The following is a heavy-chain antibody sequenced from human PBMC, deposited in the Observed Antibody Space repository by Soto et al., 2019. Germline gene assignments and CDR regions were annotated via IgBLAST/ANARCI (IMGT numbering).Heavy chain of an antibody. D-gene: IGHD3-22*01. CDR1: GYSFTSYW. J-gene: IGHJ6*02. Sequence: GESLKISCKGSGYSFTSYWIGWVRQMPGKGLEWMGIIYPGDSDTRYSPSFQGQVTISADKSISTAYLQWSSLKASDTAMYYCARHFYYDSSGYYLHYYYGMDVWGQGTTVTVS. CDR2: IYPGDSDT. V-gene: IGHV5-51*01. CDR3: ARHFYYDSSGYYLHYYYGMDV.